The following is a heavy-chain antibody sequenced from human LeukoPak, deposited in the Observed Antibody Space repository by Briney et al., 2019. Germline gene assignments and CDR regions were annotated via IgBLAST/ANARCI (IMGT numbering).Heavy chain of an antibody. J-gene: IGHJ3*02. V-gene: IGHV1-2*02. D-gene: IGHD2-21*02. CDR3: ATAGSPTAAFDI. Sequence: ASVKVSCKASGYTFTGYYMHWVRQAPGQGLEWMRWINPNSGGTNYAQKFQGRVTMTSDTSITTAYMELSRLRFDDTAVYYCATAGSPTAAFDIWGQGTMVTVSS. CDR2: INPNSGGT. CDR1: GYTFTGYY.